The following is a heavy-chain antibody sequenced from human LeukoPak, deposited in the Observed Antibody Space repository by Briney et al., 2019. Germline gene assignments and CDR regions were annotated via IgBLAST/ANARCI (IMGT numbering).Heavy chain of an antibody. CDR1: GYTFTSYY. Sequence: GASVKVSCKASGYTFTSYYMHWVRQAPGQGLEWMGIINPSGGSTSYAQKFQGRVTMTRDTSTSTVYMELSGLRSEDTAVYYCARASPSGKIVANPIDYWGQGTLVTVSS. V-gene: IGHV1-46*01. D-gene: IGHD3-22*01. CDR2: INPSGGST. J-gene: IGHJ4*02. CDR3: ARASPSGKIVANPIDY.